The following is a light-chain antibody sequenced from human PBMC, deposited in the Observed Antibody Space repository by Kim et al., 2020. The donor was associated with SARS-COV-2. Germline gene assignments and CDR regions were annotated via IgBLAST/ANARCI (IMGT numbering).Light chain of an antibody. V-gene: IGKV1-33*01. J-gene: IGKJ4*01. CDR2: DAS. CDR3: QQYDNLSLT. CDR1: HDISNY. Sequence: DIQMTQSPSSLSASVGDRVTITCQASHDISNYLNWYQQKPGKAPKLLIYDASNLETGVPSRFSGSGSGTDFTFTISSLQPEDIATYYCQQYDNLSLTFGGGTKVDIK.